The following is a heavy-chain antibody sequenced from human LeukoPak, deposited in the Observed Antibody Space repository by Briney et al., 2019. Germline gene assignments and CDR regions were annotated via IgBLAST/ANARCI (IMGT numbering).Heavy chain of an antibody. J-gene: IGHJ3*02. V-gene: IGHV3-11*01. CDR1: GFTFSDYY. CDR3: ARDVPSRTYYYGSGSLDAFDI. CDR2: ISSSGSTI. D-gene: IGHD3-10*01. Sequence: GGSLRLSCAASGFTFSDYYMSWIRQAPGKGLEWVSYISSSGSTIYYADSVKGRFTISRDNAKNSLYLQMNSLRAEDTAVYYCARDVPSRTYYYGSGSLDAFDIWGQGTMVTVS.